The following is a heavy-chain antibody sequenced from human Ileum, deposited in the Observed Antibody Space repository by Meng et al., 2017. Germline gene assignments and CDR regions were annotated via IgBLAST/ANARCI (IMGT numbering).Heavy chain of an antibody. D-gene: IGHD3-3*01. CDR1: GGSVSSDTYF. Sequence: HVQPQEPGPGRGRPSETLSLTCTVSGGSVSSDTYFWSWIRQPPGKGLEWIGYIYFSGGTYYNPSLKSRVTISRDTSKKQFSLNLSSATAADTAVYYCATGSFSSDLPFDYWGQGTLVTVSS. V-gene: IGHV4-61*01. CDR3: ATGSFSSDLPFDY. J-gene: IGHJ4*02. CDR2: IYFSGGT.